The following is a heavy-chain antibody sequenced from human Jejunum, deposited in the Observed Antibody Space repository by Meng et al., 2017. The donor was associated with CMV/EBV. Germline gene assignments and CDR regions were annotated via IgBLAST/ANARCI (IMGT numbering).Heavy chain of an antibody. D-gene: IGHD3-3*01. Sequence: VGSFTRYYGSWFRQPPGKGREWFGEINHSGSTNYDPSLKSRFTISLDTSKNQFSLKLSSVTAADTAVYYCARRQRLRFLEWLLPVVRGQGTLVTVSS. CDR3: ARRQRLRFLEWLLPVV. V-gene: IGHV4-34*01. CDR1: VGSFTRYY. J-gene: IGHJ4*02. CDR2: INHSGST.